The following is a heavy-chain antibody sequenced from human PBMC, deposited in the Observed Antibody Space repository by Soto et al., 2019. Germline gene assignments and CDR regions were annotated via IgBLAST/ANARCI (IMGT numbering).Heavy chain of an antibody. CDR3: ARLKFRVVPAANFAFDI. J-gene: IGHJ3*02. Sequence: SETLSLTCTVSGGSISSYYWSWIRQPPGKGLEWIGYIYYSGSTNYNPSLKSRVTISVDTSKNQFSLKLSSVTAADTAVYYCARLKFRVVPAANFAFDIWGQGTMVTVSS. CDR2: IYYSGST. V-gene: IGHV4-59*08. D-gene: IGHD2-2*01. CDR1: GGSISSYY.